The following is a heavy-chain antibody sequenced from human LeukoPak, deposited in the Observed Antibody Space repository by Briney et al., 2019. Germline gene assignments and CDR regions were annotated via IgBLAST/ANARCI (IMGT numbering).Heavy chain of an antibody. D-gene: IGHD5-24*01. J-gene: IGHJ4*02. Sequence: ASVKVSCKASGYTFTGYYMHWVRQAPGQGLEWMGWINPNSGGTNYAQKFQGRVTMTRDTSISTAYMELSRLRSDDTAVYYCARASGMATITFFDYWGPGTLVTVSS. CDR1: GYTFTGYY. CDR3: ARASGMATITFFDY. CDR2: INPNSGGT. V-gene: IGHV1-2*02.